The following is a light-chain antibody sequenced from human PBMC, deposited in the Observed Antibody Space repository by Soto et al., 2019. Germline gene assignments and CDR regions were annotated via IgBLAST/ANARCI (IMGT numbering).Light chain of an antibody. V-gene: IGKV1D-12*01. J-gene: IGKJ5*01. CDR3: QQANSFPIT. CDR2: AAS. Sequence: DIQMTQSPSYVSASVGDRVTITCRATQDISSWLAWYQQKPGKAPKLLIYAASSLQYGVPSRFSGSGSGTDFTLTISSLQPEDFATYYCQQANSFPITFGQGTRMEIK. CDR1: QDISSW.